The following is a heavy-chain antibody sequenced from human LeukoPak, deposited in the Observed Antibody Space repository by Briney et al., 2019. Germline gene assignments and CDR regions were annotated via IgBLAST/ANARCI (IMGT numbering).Heavy chain of an antibody. D-gene: IGHD6-6*01. J-gene: IGHJ3*02. CDR1: GGSISSSSYY. CDR2: IYYSGST. V-gene: IGHV4-39*07. Sequence: SETLSLTCTVSGGSISSSSYYWGWIRQPPGKGLEWIGSIYYSGSTYYNPSLKSRVTIPVDMSKNQFSLKLSSVTAADTAVYYCAGGGIAARVTDAFDIWGQGTMVTVSS. CDR3: AGGGIAARVTDAFDI.